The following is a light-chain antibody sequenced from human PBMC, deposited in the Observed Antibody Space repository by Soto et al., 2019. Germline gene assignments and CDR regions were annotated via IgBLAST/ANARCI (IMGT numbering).Light chain of an antibody. CDR2: EAS. CDR3: EQSYRTPPT. J-gene: IGKJ1*01. Sequence: DIQMTQSPSSLSASVGDRVTITCRASQRIGNNLNWYQQKPGKAPKLLISEASTLQRGVPSRFSGSGSGTDFTLTISSLQPEDFANYYCEQSYRTPPTFGQGTKVEI. V-gene: IGKV1-39*01. CDR1: QRIGNN.